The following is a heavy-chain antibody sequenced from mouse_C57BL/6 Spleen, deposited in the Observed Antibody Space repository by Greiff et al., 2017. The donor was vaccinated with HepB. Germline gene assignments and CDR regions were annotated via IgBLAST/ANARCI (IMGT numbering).Heavy chain of an antibody. CDR1: GFNIKNTY. Sequence: VQLKQSVAELVRPGASVKLSCTASGFNIKNTYMHWVKQRPEQGLEWIGRIDPANGNTKYAPKFQGKATITADTSSNTAYLQLSSLTSEDTAIYYCASPFYGSRPAWFAYWGQGTLVTVSA. CDR2: IDPANGNT. CDR3: ASPFYGSRPAWFAY. J-gene: IGHJ3*01. D-gene: IGHD1-1*01. V-gene: IGHV14-3*01.